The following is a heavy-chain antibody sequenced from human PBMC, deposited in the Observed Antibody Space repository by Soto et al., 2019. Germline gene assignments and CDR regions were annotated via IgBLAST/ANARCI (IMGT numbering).Heavy chain of an antibody. V-gene: IGHV5-51*01. CDR2: IYPGDSDT. CDR3: ARQRGRDGYNFLDPRTALFDY. J-gene: IGHJ4*02. Sequence: GESLKISCKGSGYSFTSYWIGWVRQMPGKGLEWMGIIYPGDSDTRYSPSFQGQVTISADKSISTAYLQWSSLKASDTAMYYCARQRGRDGYNFLDPRTALFDYWGQGTLVTVSS. CDR1: GYSFTSYW. D-gene: IGHD5-12*01.